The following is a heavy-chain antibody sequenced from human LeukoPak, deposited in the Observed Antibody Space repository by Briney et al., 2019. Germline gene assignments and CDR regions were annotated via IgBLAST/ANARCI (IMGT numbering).Heavy chain of an antibody. Sequence: GESLKISRKGSGYSFTSYWIGWVRQMPGKGLEWMGIIYPGDSDTRYSPSFQGQVTISADKSISTAYLQWSSLKASDTAMYYCATQTILTGYSGAFDIWGQGTMVTVSS. CDR2: IYPGDSDT. D-gene: IGHD3-9*01. J-gene: IGHJ3*02. CDR1: GYSFTSYW. CDR3: ATQTILTGYSGAFDI. V-gene: IGHV5-51*01.